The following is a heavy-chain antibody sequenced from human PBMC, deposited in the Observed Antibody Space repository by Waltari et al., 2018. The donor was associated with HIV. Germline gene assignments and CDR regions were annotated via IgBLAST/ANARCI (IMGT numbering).Heavy chain of an antibody. J-gene: IGHJ4*02. Sequence: QVQLVQSGAEVKKPGASVKVSCKVSGYTLTELSMHWVRQAPGKGLEWMGGFDPEDGETIYAQKFQGRVTMTEETSTDTAYMERSSLRSEDTAVYYCATDNRRGVIVIGPYYLDYWGQGTLVTVSS. V-gene: IGHV1-24*01. CDR2: FDPEDGET. CDR1: GYTLTELS. CDR3: ATDNRRGVIVIGPYYLDY. D-gene: IGHD3-16*02.